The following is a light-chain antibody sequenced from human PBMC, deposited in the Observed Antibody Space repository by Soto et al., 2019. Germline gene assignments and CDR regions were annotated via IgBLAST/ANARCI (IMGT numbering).Light chain of an antibody. Sequence: EIVLTQSPGTLSLSPGERATLSCRASQRVGSSYLAWYQQKPGQAPRLLIYGTSSRATGIPDRFSGSGSGTDFTLTISSLEPEDFAVYYCQQYDNSLYTFGQGTKLEIK. J-gene: IGKJ2*01. CDR1: QRVGSSY. CDR2: GTS. V-gene: IGKV3-20*01. CDR3: QQYDNSLYT.